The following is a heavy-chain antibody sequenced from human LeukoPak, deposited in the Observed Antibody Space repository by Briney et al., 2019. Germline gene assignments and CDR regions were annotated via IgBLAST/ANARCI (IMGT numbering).Heavy chain of an antibody. CDR1: GGTFSSYA. V-gene: IGHV3-23*01. CDR2: ISGSGGST. J-gene: IGHJ6*02. Sequence: SCKASGGTFSSYAMSWVRQAPGKGLEWVSAISGSGGSTYYADSVKGRFTISRDNSKNTLYLQMNSLRAEDTAVYYCANANYYDSSGSIWGYYYYGMDVWGQGTTVTVSS. D-gene: IGHD3-22*01. CDR3: ANANYYDSSGSIWGYYYYGMDV.